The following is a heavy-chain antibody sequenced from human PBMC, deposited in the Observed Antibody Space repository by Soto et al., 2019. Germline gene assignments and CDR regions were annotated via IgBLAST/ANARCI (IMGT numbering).Heavy chain of an antibody. J-gene: IGHJ1*01. D-gene: IGHD5-12*01. CDR3: ARGASGYAIDFLYFQH. CDR2: INPNSGGT. CDR1: GYTFTGYY. Sequence: ASVKVSCKASGYTFTGYYMHWVRQAPGQGLEWMGWINPNSGGTNYAQKFQGWVTMTRDTSISTAYMELSRLRSDDTAVYYCARGASGYAIDFLYFQHWGQGTLVTVSS. V-gene: IGHV1-2*04.